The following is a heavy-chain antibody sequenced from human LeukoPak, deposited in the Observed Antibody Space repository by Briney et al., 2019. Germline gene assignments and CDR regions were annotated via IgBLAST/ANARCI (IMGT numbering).Heavy chain of an antibody. J-gene: IGHJ4*02. V-gene: IGHV4-4*07. D-gene: IGHD2-2*01. CDR2: IDTSGST. CDR1: GASISDYY. CDR3: ARKVQASSPRPLDS. Sequence: SETLSLTCIVSGASISDYYWSWIRQPAGKGLEWIGRIDTSGSTNYKPSLKSRLTMSVDTSKRQFSLRLTSVTAADTAVYYCARKVQASSPRPLDSWGQGTLVTVSS.